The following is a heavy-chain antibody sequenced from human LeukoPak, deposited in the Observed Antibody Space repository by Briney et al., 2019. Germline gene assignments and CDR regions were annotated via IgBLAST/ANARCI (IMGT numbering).Heavy chain of an antibody. J-gene: IGHJ5*02. CDR3: AKDPLSTIFDWFDP. CDR1: GFTFSSYG. D-gene: IGHD5/OR15-5a*01. V-gene: IGHV3-30*18. Sequence: GGSLRLSCAASGFTFSSYGMHWVRQAPGKGLEWVAVISYDGSNKYYADSVKGRFTISRDNSKNTLYLQMNSLRAEDTAVYYCAKDPLSTIFDWFDPWGQGTLVTVTS. CDR2: ISYDGSNK.